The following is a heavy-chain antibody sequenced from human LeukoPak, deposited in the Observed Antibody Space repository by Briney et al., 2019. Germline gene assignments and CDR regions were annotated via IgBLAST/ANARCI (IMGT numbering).Heavy chain of an antibody. CDR2: IYYSGST. Sequence: PSETLSLTCTVSGGSISSYYWSWIRQPPGKGLEWIGYIYYSGSTNYNPSLKSRVTISVDTSKNQFSLKLSSGTAADTAVYYCARGKGVWTMVRGVTYHYYYGMDVWGQGTTVTVSS. CDR1: GGSISSYY. J-gene: IGHJ6*02. V-gene: IGHV4-59*12. CDR3: ARGKGVWTMVRGVTYHYYYGMDV. D-gene: IGHD3-10*01.